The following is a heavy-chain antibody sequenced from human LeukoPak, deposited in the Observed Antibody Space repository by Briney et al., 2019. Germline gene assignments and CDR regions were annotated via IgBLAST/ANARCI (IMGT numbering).Heavy chain of an antibody. D-gene: IGHD3-22*01. CDR3: ARDLDPKDYDSSGYST. V-gene: IGHV1-46*01. Sequence: ASVKVSCKASGYTFTSYYMHWVRQAPGQGLEWMGIINTSDGSTSYAQKFQGRVTMTRDTSTSTVYMELSSLRSEDTAVYYCARDLDPKDYDSSGYSTWGQGTLVTVSS. CDR1: GYTFTSYY. J-gene: IGHJ5*02. CDR2: INTSDGST.